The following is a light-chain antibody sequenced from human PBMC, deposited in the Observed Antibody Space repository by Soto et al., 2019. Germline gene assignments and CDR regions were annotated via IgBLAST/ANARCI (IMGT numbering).Light chain of an antibody. Sequence: DIQLTQSPSSLSASVGDRITITCRPSQDISHYLAWYQQKPGKAPKLLIYAASTLQSGVPTRFSGSRSGTDFTLTISSLLPEDVATYYCQKYYFAPLTFGGGTKVEIK. V-gene: IGKV1-27*01. CDR2: AAS. CDR3: QKYYFAPLT. J-gene: IGKJ4*01. CDR1: QDISHY.